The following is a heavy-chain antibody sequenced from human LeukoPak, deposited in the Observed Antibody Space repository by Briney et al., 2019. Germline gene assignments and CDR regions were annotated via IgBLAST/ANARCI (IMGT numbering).Heavy chain of an antibody. D-gene: IGHD3-22*01. CDR2: IYHSGST. CDR3: ARIVDSSGYPPIYYFDY. J-gene: IGHJ4*02. CDR1: GGSISSGGYY. V-gene: IGHV4-30-2*01. Sequence: SQTLSLTCTVSGGSISSGGYYWSWIRQPPGKGLEWIGYIYHSGSTYYNPSLKSRVTISVDRSKNQFSLKLSSVTAADTAVYYCARIVDSSGYPPIYYFDYWGQGTLVTVSS.